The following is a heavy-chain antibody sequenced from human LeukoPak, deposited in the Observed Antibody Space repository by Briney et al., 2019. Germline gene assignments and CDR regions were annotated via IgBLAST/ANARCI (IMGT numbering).Heavy chain of an antibody. CDR2: IIPIFGTA. CDR1: GGTFSSYA. V-gene: IGHV1-69*13. Sequence: ASVKVSCKASGGTFSSYAISWVRQAPGQGLEWMGGIIPIFGTANYAQKFQGRVTITADESTSTAYMELSSLRSEDTAVYYCAREKGFGVVPAAMNIYYYYYMDVWGKGTTVTVSS. D-gene: IGHD2-2*01. J-gene: IGHJ6*03. CDR3: AREKGFGVVPAAMNIYYYYYMDV.